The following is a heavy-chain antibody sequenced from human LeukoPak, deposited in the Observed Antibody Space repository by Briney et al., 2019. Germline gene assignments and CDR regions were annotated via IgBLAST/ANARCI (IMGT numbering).Heavy chain of an antibody. CDR3: ATDGAVAGTAYPEY. V-gene: IGHV1-2*02. CDR2: INPNSGGT. CDR1: GYTFTGYY. J-gene: IGHJ4*02. D-gene: IGHD6-19*01. Sequence: ASVKVSCKASGYTFTGYYIHWVRQAPGQGLEWMGWINPNSGGTKYAQKFQGRVTMTRDTSISTAYLELSSLTSDDTALYYCATDGAVAGTAYPEYWGQGTLVTVSS.